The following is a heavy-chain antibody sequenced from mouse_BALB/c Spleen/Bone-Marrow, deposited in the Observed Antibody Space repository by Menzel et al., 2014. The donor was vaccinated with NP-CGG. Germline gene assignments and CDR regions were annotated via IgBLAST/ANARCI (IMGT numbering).Heavy chain of an antibody. CDR3: ASYDYGYYFDY. Sequence: VHVKQSGAELVKPGASVKLSCTASGFNIKDTYMHWVKRRPEQGLEWIGRIDPANGNTKYDPKFQGKATITADTSSNTAYLQLSSLTSEDTAVYYCASYDYGYYFDYWGQGTTLTVSS. J-gene: IGHJ2*01. CDR1: GFNIKDTY. D-gene: IGHD2-4*01. CDR2: IDPANGNT. V-gene: IGHV14-3*02.